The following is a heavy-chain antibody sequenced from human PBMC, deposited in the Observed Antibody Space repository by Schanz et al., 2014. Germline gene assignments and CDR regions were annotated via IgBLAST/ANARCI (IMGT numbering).Heavy chain of an antibody. CDR2: ISGSGNTI. D-gene: IGHD2-21*02. CDR3: AKDGVPSPWVCFGGYCYSGGADY. V-gene: IGHV3-48*01. CDR1: GFTFSSHS. J-gene: IGHJ4*02. Sequence: EVQLVESGGNLVQPGGSLRLSCVASGFTFSSHSMNWVRQAPGQGLEWLSYISGSGNTIYYADSVKGRFTISRDTSGNTLYLQMNSLTGEDTAVYYCAKDGVPSPWVCFGGYCYSGGADYWGQGTLVTVS.